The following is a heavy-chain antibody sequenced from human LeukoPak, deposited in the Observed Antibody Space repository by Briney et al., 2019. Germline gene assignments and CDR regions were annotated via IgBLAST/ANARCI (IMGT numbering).Heavy chain of an antibody. D-gene: IGHD3-16*01. CDR3: GKEGGA. Sequence: GGSLRLSCAASGFTFSSYSMTWVRQAPGKGPEWVSAIGGRGGSTYYADSLGGRFTISRDNSKDMVYLQMNSLKVEDTATYYCGKEGGAWGQGTKVTVSS. V-gene: IGHV3-23*01. CDR2: IGGRGGST. J-gene: IGHJ5*02. CDR1: GFTFSSYS.